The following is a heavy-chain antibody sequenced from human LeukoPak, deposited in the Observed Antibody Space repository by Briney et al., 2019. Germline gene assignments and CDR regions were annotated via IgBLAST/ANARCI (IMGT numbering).Heavy chain of an antibody. CDR3: ARVANIRMGVRYSYYYYMDV. CDR2: VYYSGST. CDR1: DDSISSYY. D-gene: IGHD2-21*01. V-gene: IGHV4-59*01. Sequence: PSETLSLTCTVSDDSISSYYWSWIRQPPGKGLEWIGYVYYSGSTNYNPSLKSRVTISVDTSKNQFSLKLSSVTAADTAVYFCARVANIRMGVRYSYYYYMDVWGKGTTVTVSS. J-gene: IGHJ6*03.